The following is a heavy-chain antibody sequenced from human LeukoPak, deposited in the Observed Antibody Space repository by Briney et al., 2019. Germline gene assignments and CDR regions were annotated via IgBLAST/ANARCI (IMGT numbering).Heavy chain of an antibody. Sequence: PSETLSLTCTVSGGSISSYYWGWIRQPPGKGLEWIGSIYYSGSTYYNPSLKSRVTISVDTSKNQFSLKLSSVTAADTAVYYCARRDYGDSGYFDYWGQGTLVTVSS. D-gene: IGHD4-17*01. J-gene: IGHJ4*02. CDR3: ARRDYGDSGYFDY. CDR1: GGSISSYY. CDR2: IYYSGST. V-gene: IGHV4-59*08.